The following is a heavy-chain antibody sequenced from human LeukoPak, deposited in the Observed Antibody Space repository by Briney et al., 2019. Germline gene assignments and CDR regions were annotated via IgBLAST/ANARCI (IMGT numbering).Heavy chain of an antibody. CDR2: ISYDGSNK. D-gene: IGHD3-3*01. J-gene: IGHJ4*02. V-gene: IGHV3-30*03. CDR3: ARGGPEWPLDY. CDR1: GFIFSSYG. Sequence: PGRSLRLSCAASGFIFSSYGMHWVRQAPGKGLEWVAVISYDGSNKYYADSVKGRFTISRDNSKNTLYLQMNSLRVEDTAVYYCARGGPEWPLDYWGQGTLVTVST.